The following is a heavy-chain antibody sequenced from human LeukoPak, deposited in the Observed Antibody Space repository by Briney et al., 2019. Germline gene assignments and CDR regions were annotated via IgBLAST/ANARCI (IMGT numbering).Heavy chain of an antibody. J-gene: IGHJ6*02. CDR1: GGSISSYY. D-gene: IGHD3-22*01. CDR3: ARPPYYYDGGYYYYYGMDV. CDR2: IYYSGST. V-gene: IGHV4-59*01. Sequence: TSETLSLTCTVSGGSISSYYWSWIRQPPGKGLEWIGYIYYSGSTNYNPSLKSRVTMSVDTSKNQFSLKLSSVTAADTAVYYCARPPYYYDGGYYYYYGMDVWGQGTTVTVSS.